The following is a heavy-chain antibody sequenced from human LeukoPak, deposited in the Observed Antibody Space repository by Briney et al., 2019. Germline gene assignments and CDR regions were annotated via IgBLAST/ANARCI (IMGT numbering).Heavy chain of an antibody. CDR3: ARDLVVPAASGGVYYYYYMDV. V-gene: IGHV1-69*13. D-gene: IGHD2-2*01. CDR2: IIPIFGTA. J-gene: IGHJ6*03. Sequence: ASVKVSCKASGYTFTGYYMHWVRQAPGQGLEWMGGIIPIFGTANYAQKFQGRVTITADESTSTAYMELSSLRSEDTAVYYCARDLVVPAASGGVYYYYYMDVWGKGTTVTISS. CDR1: GYTFTGYY.